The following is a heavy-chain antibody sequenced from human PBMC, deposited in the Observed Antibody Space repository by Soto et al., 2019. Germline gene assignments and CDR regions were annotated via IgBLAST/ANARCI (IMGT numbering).Heavy chain of an antibody. CDR1: GYTFTSYG. CDR3: ARDMQLAYYDSSGYQDY. CDR2: ISAYNGNT. J-gene: IGHJ4*02. Sequence: QVPLVQSGAEVKKPGASVKVSCKASGYTFTSYGISWVRQAPGQGLEWMGWISAYNGNTNYAQKLQGRVTMTTDTSTSTAYMELRSLRSDDTAVYYCARDMQLAYYDSSGYQDYWGQGTLVTVSS. D-gene: IGHD3-22*01. V-gene: IGHV1-18*04.